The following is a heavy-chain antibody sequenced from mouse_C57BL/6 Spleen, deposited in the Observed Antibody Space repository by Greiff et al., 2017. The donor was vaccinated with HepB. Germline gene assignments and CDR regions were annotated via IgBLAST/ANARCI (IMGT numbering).Heavy chain of an antibody. J-gene: IGHJ2*01. CDR1: GYAFSSSW. CDR3: ARKEDDYEKYFDY. V-gene: IGHV1-82*01. Sequence: QVQLKESGPELVKPGASVKISCKASGYAFSSSWMNWVKQRPGKGLEWIGRIYPGDGDTNYNGKFKGKATLTADKSSSTAYMQLSSLTSEDSAVYCCARKEDDYEKYFDYWGQGTTLTVSS. D-gene: IGHD2-4*01. CDR2: IYPGDGDT.